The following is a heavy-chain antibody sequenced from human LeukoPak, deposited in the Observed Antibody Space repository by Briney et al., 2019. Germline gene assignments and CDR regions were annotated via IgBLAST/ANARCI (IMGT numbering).Heavy chain of an antibody. J-gene: IGHJ5*02. CDR1: GHSISTPFY. CDR3: AREAWGLLNWFDP. Sequence: SETLSLTCSVSGHSISTPFYWGWLRQSPGKGLEWVASIYHSGSTYYNPSLKNRVTISVVTSKNQFSLKLSSVTAADTAVYYCAREAWGLLNWFDPWGQGTLVTVSS. CDR2: IYHSGST. V-gene: IGHV4-38-2*02. D-gene: IGHD7-27*01.